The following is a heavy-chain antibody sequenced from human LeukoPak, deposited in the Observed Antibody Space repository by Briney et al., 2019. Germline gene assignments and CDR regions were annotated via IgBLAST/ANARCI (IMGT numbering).Heavy chain of an antibody. CDR3: SRGPIQLWIHNGMDV. J-gene: IGHJ6*02. D-gene: IGHD5-18*01. Sequence: GGSLRLSCRAYGFTFGDHAMSWVRQAPGKGLEWVGFIRSKAYGGTTEYAASVKGRFTIPRDDSISVAYLHMNSLITDDTASYYCSRGPIQLWIHNGMDVWGQGTSVTVSS. CDR2: IRSKAYGGTT. V-gene: IGHV3-49*04. CDR1: GFTFGDHA.